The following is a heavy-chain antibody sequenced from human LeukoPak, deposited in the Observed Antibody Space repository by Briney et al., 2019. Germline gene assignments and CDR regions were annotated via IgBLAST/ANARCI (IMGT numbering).Heavy chain of an antibody. J-gene: IGHJ4*02. CDR2: ISAYNGNT. V-gene: IGHV1-18*01. CDR3: ARDITDGYDFWSGYYTGYFDY. D-gene: IGHD3-3*01. CDR1: GYTFTSYG. Sequence: ASVKVSCKASGYTFTSYGISWVRQAPGQGLEWMGWISAYNGNTNYAQKLQGRVTMTTDTSTSTAYMELRSLRSDDTAVYYCARDITDGYDFWSGYYTGYFDYWGQGTLVTVSS.